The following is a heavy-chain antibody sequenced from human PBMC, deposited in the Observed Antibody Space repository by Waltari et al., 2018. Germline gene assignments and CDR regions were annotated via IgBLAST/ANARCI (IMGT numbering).Heavy chain of an antibody. J-gene: IGHJ4*02. D-gene: IGHD4-17*01. CDR1: GGTFSSYA. V-gene: IGHV1-69*05. CDR2: IIPIFGTA. Sequence: QVQLVQSGAEVKKPGSSVKVSCKASGGTFSSYAISWVRQAPGQGLEWMGGIIPIFGTANYAQKFQGRVTMTRDTSISTAYMELSRLRSDDTAVYYWARDRSGDFDYWGQGTLVTVSS. CDR3: ARDRSGDFDY.